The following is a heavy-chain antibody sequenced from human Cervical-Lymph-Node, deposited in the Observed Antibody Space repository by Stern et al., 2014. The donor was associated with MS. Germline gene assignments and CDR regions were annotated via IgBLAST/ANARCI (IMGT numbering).Heavy chain of an antibody. CDR1: GYTFTSYS. V-gene: IGHV1-3*01. J-gene: IGHJ6*02. Sequence: QVQLVQSGAEVKKPGASVKVSCKASGYTFTSYSMHWVRQAPGQRLEWMGWINAGNGKTKYSQKFQGRVTITRDTSASTDYMELSSLTSEDTALYYCARGNDRQYYYYGMDVWGQGTTVTVSS. CDR2: INAGNGKT. CDR3: ARGNDRQYYYYGMDV.